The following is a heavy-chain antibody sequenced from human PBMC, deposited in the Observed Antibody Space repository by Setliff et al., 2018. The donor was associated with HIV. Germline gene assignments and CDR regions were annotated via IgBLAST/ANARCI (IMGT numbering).Heavy chain of an antibody. CDR3: ARYALAVPGYHNAFDI. J-gene: IGHJ3*02. Sequence: AGGSLRLSCAASGFTFSRHNMNWVRQAPGKGLEWVSSIISGTGYIYYADSVKGRFTISRDNAKNSLYLQMNSLTADDTAVYYCARYALAVPGYHNAFDIWGQGTMVTVSS. CDR1: GFTFSRHN. V-gene: IGHV3-21*01. CDR2: IISGTGYI. D-gene: IGHD6-19*01.